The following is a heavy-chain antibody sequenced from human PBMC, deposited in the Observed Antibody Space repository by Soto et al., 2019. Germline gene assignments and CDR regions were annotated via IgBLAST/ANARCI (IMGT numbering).Heavy chain of an antibody. Sequence: RRLSCAASGFTFSSYSMNWVRQAPGKGLEWVSSISSSSSYIYYADSVKGRFTISRDNAKNSLYLQMNSLRAEDTAVYYCARDTYYGSGSYYYGMDVWGQGTTATVSS. J-gene: IGHJ6*02. V-gene: IGHV3-21*01. CDR3: ARDTYYGSGSYYYGMDV. D-gene: IGHD3-10*01. CDR1: GFTFSSYS. CDR2: ISSSSSYI.